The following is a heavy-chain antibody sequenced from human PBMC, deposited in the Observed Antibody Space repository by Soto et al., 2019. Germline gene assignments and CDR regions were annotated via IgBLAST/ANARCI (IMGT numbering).Heavy chain of an antibody. CDR3: ARKGSYGGYYYYGMDV. J-gene: IGHJ6*02. V-gene: IGHV1-69*01. CDR1: GGTFSCYA. Sequence: QVQLVQSGAEVKKPGSSVKVSCKASGGTFSCYAISWVRQAPGQGLEWMGGIIPIFGTANYAQKFQGRVTITADEATSTAYKELSSMRSEDTAEYYCARKGSYGGYYYYGMDVWGQGTTVTVSS. CDR2: IIPIFGTA. D-gene: IGHD5-18*01.